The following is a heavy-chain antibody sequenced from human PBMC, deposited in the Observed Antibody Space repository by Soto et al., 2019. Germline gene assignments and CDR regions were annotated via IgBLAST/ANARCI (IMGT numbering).Heavy chain of an antibody. V-gene: IGHV4-59*01. Sequence: PSETLSLTCTVSGGSISSYYWSWIRQPPGKGLEWIGYIYYSGSTNYNPSLKSRVTISVDTSKNQFSLKLSSVTAADTAVYYCARVRELEGFDYWGQGTLVTVSS. CDR1: GGSISSYY. CDR2: IYYSGST. CDR3: ARVRELEGFDY. D-gene: IGHD1-1*01. J-gene: IGHJ4*02.